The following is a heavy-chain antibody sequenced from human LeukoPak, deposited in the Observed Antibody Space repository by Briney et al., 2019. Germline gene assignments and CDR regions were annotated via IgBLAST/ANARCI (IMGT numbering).Heavy chain of an antibody. Sequence: GASVKVSCKGSGYTFISYAIHWVRQAPGQRLEWMGWINAGNGDTKYSQKFQGRVTITRDTSATTAYMELSSLRSEDTAVYYCTRGTGCTGGSCSYYGMDVWGQGTTVTVSS. J-gene: IGHJ6*02. CDR1: GYTFISYA. CDR2: INAGNGDT. CDR3: TRGTGCTGGSCSYYGMDV. D-gene: IGHD2-15*01. V-gene: IGHV1-3*01.